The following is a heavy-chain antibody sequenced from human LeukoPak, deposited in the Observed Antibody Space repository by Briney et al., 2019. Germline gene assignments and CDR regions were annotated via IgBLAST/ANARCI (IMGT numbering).Heavy chain of an antibody. CDR2: ISGSGAST. CDR1: GFTLSTNA. CDR3: AKDVGKWESLHFFDY. Sequence: PGGSLRLSCLTSGFTLSTNAMSWVRQALGKGLEWISGISGSGASTYYADSVKGRFTISRDDSRNTLYLQMNSLRGDDTAVYYCAKDVGKWESLHFFDYWGRGTLVTVSS. V-gene: IGHV3-23*01. J-gene: IGHJ4*02. D-gene: IGHD1-26*01.